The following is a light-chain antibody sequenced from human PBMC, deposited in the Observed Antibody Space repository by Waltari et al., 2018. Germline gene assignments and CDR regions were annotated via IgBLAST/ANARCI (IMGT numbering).Light chain of an antibody. Sequence: DIQMTQSPSSLSASVGDRVTITCRASQSISSYLNWYQQKPGKAPKLLISAASSLQSGVPLTFSGSGSGTDFTLTISSLQPEDFATYYCQQSYSTPLTFGGGTKVEIK. CDR3: QQSYSTPLT. CDR2: AAS. J-gene: IGKJ4*01. V-gene: IGKV1-39*01. CDR1: QSISSY.